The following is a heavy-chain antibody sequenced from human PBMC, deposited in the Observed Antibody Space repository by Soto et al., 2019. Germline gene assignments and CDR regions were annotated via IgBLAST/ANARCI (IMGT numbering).Heavy chain of an antibody. V-gene: IGHV3-15*01. D-gene: IGHD3-3*01. CDR3: TTDIRFLESGDY. CDR1: GFTFSNAW. Sequence: EVQLVESGGGLVKPGGSLRLSCAASGFTFSNAWMSWVRQAPGKGLEWVGRIKSKTDGGTTDYAAPVKGRFTISRDDSKNTLYLQMNSLKTEDTAVYYCTTDIRFLESGDYWGQGTLVTVSS. CDR2: IKSKTDGGTT. J-gene: IGHJ4*02.